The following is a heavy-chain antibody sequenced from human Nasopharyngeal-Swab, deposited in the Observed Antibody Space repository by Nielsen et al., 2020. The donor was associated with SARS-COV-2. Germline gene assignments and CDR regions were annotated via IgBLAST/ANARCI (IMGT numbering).Heavy chain of an antibody. J-gene: IGHJ6*03. D-gene: IGHD6-19*01. CDR3: AKSPGGWYGSGYYYYMDV. CDR1: GFTFSSYA. Sequence: GGSLRLSCAASGFTFSSYAMHWVRQAPGKGLEWVAVISYDGSNKYYADSVKGRFTISRDNSKNTLYLQMNSLRAEDTAVYYCAKSPGGWYGSGYYYYMDVWGKGTTVTVSS. CDR2: ISYDGSNK. V-gene: IGHV3-30-3*02.